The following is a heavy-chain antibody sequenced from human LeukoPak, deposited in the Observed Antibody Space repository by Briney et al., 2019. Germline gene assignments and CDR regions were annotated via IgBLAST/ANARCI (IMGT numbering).Heavy chain of an antibody. CDR2: IYYSGST. D-gene: IGHD6-6*01. Sequence: SETLSLTCTVSGGSISSSSYYWGWIRQPPGKGLEWIGSIYYSGSTYYNPSLKSRVTISVDTSKNQFSLKLSSVTAADTAVYYCASGKYSSSSYWGQGTLVTVSS. J-gene: IGHJ4*02. CDR1: GGSISSSSYY. V-gene: IGHV4-39*01. CDR3: ASGKYSSSSY.